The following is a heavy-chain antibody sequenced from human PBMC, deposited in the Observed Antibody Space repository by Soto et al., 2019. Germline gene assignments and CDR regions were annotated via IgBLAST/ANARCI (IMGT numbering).Heavy chain of an antibody. CDR1: GFTFSSRW. V-gene: IGHV3-74*03. CDR2: INSDGSAT. CDR3: ARDSSYGLDV. Sequence: EVQLVESGGGLVQPGGSLRLSCAASGFTFSSRWMHWVRQPPGKGLVWVSHINSDGSATTYADSAKGRFTISRENAKNTLYLQMDSVRDEDTAVYYCARDSSYGLDVWGQGTPGTVSS. J-gene: IGHJ6*02.